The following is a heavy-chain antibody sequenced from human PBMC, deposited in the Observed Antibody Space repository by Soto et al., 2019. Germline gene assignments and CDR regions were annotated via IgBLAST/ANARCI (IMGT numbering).Heavy chain of an antibody. J-gene: IGHJ6*02. D-gene: IGHD1-26*01. CDR3: ARDRFSGNYVVDYYYYYGMGL. CDR2: ISSSGSTI. CDR1: GFTFSDYY. Sequence: GGSLRLSCAASGFTFSDYYMSWIRQAPGKGLEWVSYISSSGSTIYYADSVKGRFTISRDNAKNSLYLQMNSLRDEDTAVYYCARDRFSGNYVVDYYYYYGMGLWGQGTTGTVSS. V-gene: IGHV3-11*04.